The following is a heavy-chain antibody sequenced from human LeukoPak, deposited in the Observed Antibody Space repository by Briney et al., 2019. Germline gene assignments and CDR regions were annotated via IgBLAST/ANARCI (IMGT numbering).Heavy chain of an antibody. D-gene: IGHD3/OR15-3a*01. Sequence: PGGSLRLSCAASGFTFSDYYMSWIRQAPGKGLEWISYITNTGGTIKYADSVKGRFTISRDNAKNSLYLQLNSLRDEDTAVYYCARNLGWCPGETCFYFDPWGQGTLVTVSS. CDR1: GFTFSDYY. V-gene: IGHV3-11*04. J-gene: IGHJ5*02. CDR2: ITNTGGTI. CDR3: ARNLGWCPGETCFYFDP.